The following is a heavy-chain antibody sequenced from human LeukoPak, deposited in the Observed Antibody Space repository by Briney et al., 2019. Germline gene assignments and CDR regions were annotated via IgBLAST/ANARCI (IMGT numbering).Heavy chain of an antibody. D-gene: IGHD3-16*01. CDR1: GFTFSTYS. CDR3: ARVAFGLYVMDV. V-gene: IGHV3-21*01. J-gene: IGHJ6*02. Sequence: PGGSLRLSGAASGFTFSTYSMNWVRQAPGKGLEWVSSISSDSNYRFYADSLKGRFTISRDNAKNSLYLQMLSLRAEDTAVYYCARVAFGLYVMDVWGQGTTVAVSS. CDR2: ISSDSNYR.